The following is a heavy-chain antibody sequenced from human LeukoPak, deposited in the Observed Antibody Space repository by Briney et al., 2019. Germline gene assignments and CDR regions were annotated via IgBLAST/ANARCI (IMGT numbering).Heavy chain of an antibody. Sequence: SETLSLTCAVYGGSFSGYYWSWIRQPPGKGLEWIGEINHSGSTNYNPSLKSRVTISVDTSKNQFSLKLSSVTAADTAVYYCARGKVGITFGGVILNYWGQGTLVTVSS. CDR3: ARGKVGITFGGVILNY. J-gene: IGHJ4*02. V-gene: IGHV4-34*01. CDR2: INHSGST. CDR1: GGSFSGYY. D-gene: IGHD3-16*02.